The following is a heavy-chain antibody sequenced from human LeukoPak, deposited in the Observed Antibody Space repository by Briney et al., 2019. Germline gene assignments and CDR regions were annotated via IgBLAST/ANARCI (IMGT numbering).Heavy chain of an antibody. Sequence: KPSETLSLTCAVSGGSISSGGYSWSWIRQPPGKGLEWIGYIYHSGSTYYNPSLKSRVTISVDRSKNQFSLKLSSVTAADTAVYCCARGGYTGYDFSPLSYWGQGTLVTVSS. CDR2: IYHSGST. D-gene: IGHD5-12*01. V-gene: IGHV4-30-2*01. J-gene: IGHJ4*02. CDR1: GGSISSGGYS. CDR3: ARGGYTGYDFSPLSY.